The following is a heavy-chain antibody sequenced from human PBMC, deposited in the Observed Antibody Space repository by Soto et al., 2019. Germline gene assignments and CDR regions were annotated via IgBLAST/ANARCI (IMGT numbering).Heavy chain of an antibody. CDR1: GGSISSHY. V-gene: IGHV4-59*11. CDR3: ARRRGSGSYSDWFDP. D-gene: IGHD3-10*01. CDR2: IYSSGST. Sequence: SSETLSLTCTVSGGSISSHYWNWIRQPPGKGLEWIGYIYSSGSTNYNPSLKSRVTMSVDTSKNQFSLKLSSMTAADTAVYYCARRRGSGSYSDWFDPWGQGTLVTVSS. J-gene: IGHJ5*02.